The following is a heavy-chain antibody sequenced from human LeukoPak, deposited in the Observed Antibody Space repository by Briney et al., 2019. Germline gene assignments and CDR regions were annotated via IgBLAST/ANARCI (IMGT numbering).Heavy chain of an antibody. V-gene: IGHV4-59*01. D-gene: IGHD3-16*01. CDR2: ISSGGRI. CDR1: GDSFSSYH. J-gene: IGHJ4*02. CDR3: ARVGRGDHTWGSYYCDH. Sequence: PSETLSLTCTVSGDSFSSYHWSWLRQPPGKGLEWIGYISSGGRISYNPSLQSRVTISVDTSKNQFSLKLSSVTAADTAVYYCARVGRGDHTWGSYYCDHWGQGTLVSVSS.